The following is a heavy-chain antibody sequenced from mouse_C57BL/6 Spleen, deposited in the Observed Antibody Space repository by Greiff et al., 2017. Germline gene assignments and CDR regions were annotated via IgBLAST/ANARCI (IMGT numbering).Heavy chain of an antibody. CDR1: GYAFSSYW. Sequence: QVQLQQSGAELVKPGASVKISCKASGYAFSSYWMNWVKQRPGKGLEWIGQIYPGDGDTNYNGKFKGKATRTADKSSSTAYMQLSSLTSEDSAVYFCARSGILVATDYFGYCGQGTTLTVSS. D-gene: IGHD1-1*02. CDR3: ARSGILVATDYFGY. J-gene: IGHJ2*01. V-gene: IGHV1-80*01. CDR2: IYPGDGDT.